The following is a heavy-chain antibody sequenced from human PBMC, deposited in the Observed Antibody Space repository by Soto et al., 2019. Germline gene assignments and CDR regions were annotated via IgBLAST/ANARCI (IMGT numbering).Heavy chain of an antibody. CDR3: ARDPYGSGSYPNY. D-gene: IGHD3-10*01. J-gene: IGHJ4*02. V-gene: IGHV1-2*02. CDR2: INPNSGGT. Sequence: ASVKVSCKASGYTFTGYYMHWVRQAPGQGLEWMGWINPNSGGTNYAQKFQGRVTMTRDTSISTAYMELSRLRSDDTAVYYCARDPYGSGSYPNYWGQGTLVTSPQ. CDR1: GYTFTGYY.